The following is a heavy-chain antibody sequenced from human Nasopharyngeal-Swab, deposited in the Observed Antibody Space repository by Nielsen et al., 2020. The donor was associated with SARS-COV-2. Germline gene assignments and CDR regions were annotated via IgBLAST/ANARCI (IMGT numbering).Heavy chain of an antibody. D-gene: IGHD2-2*01. CDR3: ARDLDPIVVVPAAIEDAFDI. J-gene: IGHJ3*02. CDR2: INAGNGNT. Sequence: ASVKVSCKASGYTFTSYAMHWVRQAPGQRLEWMGWINAGNGNTKYSQKFQGRVTITRDTSASTAYMEPSSLRSEDTAVYYCARDLDPIVVVPAAIEDAFDIWGQGTMVTVSS. V-gene: IGHV1-3*01. CDR1: GYTFTSYA.